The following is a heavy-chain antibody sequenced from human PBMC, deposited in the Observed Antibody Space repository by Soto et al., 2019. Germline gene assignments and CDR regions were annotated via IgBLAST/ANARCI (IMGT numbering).Heavy chain of an antibody. V-gene: IGHV4-59*01. CDR1: GGSISSYY. Sequence: SETLSLTCTVSGGSISSYYWSWIRQPPGKGLEWIGYIYYSGSTNYNPSLKSRVTISVDTSKNQFSLKLSSVTAADTAVYYCARGPLGSMIRGLWFDPWGQGILVTVSS. D-gene: IGHD3-10*01. CDR3: ARGPLGSMIRGLWFDP. CDR2: IYYSGST. J-gene: IGHJ5*02.